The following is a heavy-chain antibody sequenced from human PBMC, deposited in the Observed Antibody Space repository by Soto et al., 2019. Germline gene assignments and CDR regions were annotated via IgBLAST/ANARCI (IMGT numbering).Heavy chain of an antibody. J-gene: IGHJ5*02. V-gene: IGHV4-31*03. Sequence: SETLSLTCSVSGGSISSGDYYWTWIRQHPGKGLEWIGYIYYSGNTYYSPSLQSRLSISVDTSKNQFSLKLYSVTAADTAMYYCARGSFSSSSSWFYPWGQGTLVTV. CDR3: ARGSFSSSSSWFYP. D-gene: IGHD6-6*01. CDR2: IYYSGNT. CDR1: GGSISSGDYY.